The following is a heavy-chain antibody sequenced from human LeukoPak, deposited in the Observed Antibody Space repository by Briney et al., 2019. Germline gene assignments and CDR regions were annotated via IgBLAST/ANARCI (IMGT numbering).Heavy chain of an antibody. CDR2: INWNGGST. Sequence: GGSLRLSCAASGFTFDDYGVSWVRQAPGKGLEWVSGINWNGGSTGYADSVKGRFTISRDNAKNSLYLQMNSLRAEDTALYYCARGVAVAGTLDAFDIWGQGTMVTVSS. J-gene: IGHJ3*02. V-gene: IGHV3-20*04. CDR3: ARGVAVAGTLDAFDI. D-gene: IGHD6-19*01. CDR1: GFTFDDYG.